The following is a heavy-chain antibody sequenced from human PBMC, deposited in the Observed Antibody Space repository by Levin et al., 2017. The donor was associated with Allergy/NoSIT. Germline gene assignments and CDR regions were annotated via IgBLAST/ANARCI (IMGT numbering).Heavy chain of an antibody. CDR1: GFTFSNYD. D-gene: IGHD3-3*01. CDR2: IGTAGDT. Sequence: PGESLKISCAASGFTFSNYDMHWVRQATGKGLEWVSAIGTAGDTYYPGSVKGRFTISRENAKNSLYLQMNSLRAGDTAVYYCARAGYDFWTGYPTDAFDIWGQGTMVTVSS. V-gene: IGHV3-13*01. J-gene: IGHJ3*02. CDR3: ARAGYDFWTGYPTDAFDI.